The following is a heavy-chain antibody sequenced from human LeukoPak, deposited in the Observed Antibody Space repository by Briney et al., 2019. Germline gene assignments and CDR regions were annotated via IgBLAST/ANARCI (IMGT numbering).Heavy chain of an antibody. Sequence: GASVKVSCKASGYTFTSYGISWVRQAPGQGLEWMGWISAYNGNTNYAQKLQGRVTMTTDTSTSRAYMELRSLRSDDTAVYYCARDFVPWIQLGPQYYFDYWGQGTLVTVSS. D-gene: IGHD5-18*01. V-gene: IGHV1-18*01. CDR3: ARDFVPWIQLGPQYYFDY. CDR2: ISAYNGNT. CDR1: GYTFTSYG. J-gene: IGHJ4*02.